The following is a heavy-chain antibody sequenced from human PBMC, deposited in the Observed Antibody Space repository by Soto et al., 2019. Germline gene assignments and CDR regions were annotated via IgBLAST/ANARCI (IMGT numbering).Heavy chain of an antibody. CDR1: GYTFTGYY. CDR3: ARDSHIFVCCGSGRPTRILDY. CDR2: INPNSGGT. Sequence: ASVKVSCKASGYTFTGYYTHWVRQAPGQGLEWMGWINPNSGGTNYAQKFQDWVTMTRDTSISTAYMELSRLSSDDTAVYYCARDSHIFVCCGSGRPTRILDYWSRGTPVIGSS. D-gene: IGHD2-21*01. V-gene: IGHV1-2*04. J-gene: IGHJ4*02.